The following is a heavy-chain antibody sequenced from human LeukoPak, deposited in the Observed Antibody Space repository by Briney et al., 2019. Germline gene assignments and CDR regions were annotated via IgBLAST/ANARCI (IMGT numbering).Heavy chain of an antibody. CDR3: ASNLEMATITLYYFGY. CDR2: IIPIFGTA. D-gene: IGHD5-24*01. J-gene: IGHJ4*02. CDR1: GGTFSSYA. V-gene: IGHV1-69*13. Sequence: ASVKVSCKASGGTFSSYAISWVRQAPGQGLEWMGGIIPIFGTANYAQKFQGRVTITADESTSTAYMELSSLRSEDTAVYYCASNLEMATITLYYFGYWGQGTLVTVSS.